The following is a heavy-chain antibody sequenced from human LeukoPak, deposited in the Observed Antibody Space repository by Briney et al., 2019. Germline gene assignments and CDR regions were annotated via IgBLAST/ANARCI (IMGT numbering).Heavy chain of an antibody. J-gene: IGHJ4*02. D-gene: IGHD1-26*01. Sequence: SETLSLTCTISGGSISTYYWTWIRQPPGKGLEWIAYIYYSGSGNYNPSLKSRVTLSVDTSKNQFSLKLSSVTAADTAVYYCARVGSGCLDYWGQGTLVAVSS. CDR2: IYYSGSG. CDR3: ARVGSGCLDY. V-gene: IGHV4-59*01. CDR1: GGSISTYY.